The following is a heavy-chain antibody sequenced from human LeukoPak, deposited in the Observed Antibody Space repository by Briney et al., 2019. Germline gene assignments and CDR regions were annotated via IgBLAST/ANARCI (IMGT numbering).Heavy chain of an antibody. CDR2: ISGDGSVA. V-gene: IGHV3-74*01. Sequence: QPGGSLRLSCAASGFTFSSYWMHWVRQAPGEGPVWVSRISGDGSVANYADSVKGRFTISRDNAKNTLYLQMNSLRTEDTALYYCARDVADAFDTWGQGTMVTVSS. CDR3: ARDVADAFDT. CDR1: GFTFSSYW. J-gene: IGHJ3*02. D-gene: IGHD2-15*01.